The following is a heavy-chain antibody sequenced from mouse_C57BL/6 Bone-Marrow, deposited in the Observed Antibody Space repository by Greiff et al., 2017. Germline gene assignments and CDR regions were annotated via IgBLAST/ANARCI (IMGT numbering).Heavy chain of an antibody. V-gene: IGHV7-3*01. D-gene: IGHD2-3*01. Sequence: EVKLVESGGGLVQPGGSLSLSCAASGFTFTDYYMSWVRQPPGKALEWLGFIRNKANGYTTEYSASVKGRFTISRDNSQSILYLQMNALRAEDSATYYCARWRDGPCDYWGQGTTLTVSS. CDR3: ARWRDGPCDY. J-gene: IGHJ2*01. CDR2: IRNKANGYTT. CDR1: GFTFTDYY.